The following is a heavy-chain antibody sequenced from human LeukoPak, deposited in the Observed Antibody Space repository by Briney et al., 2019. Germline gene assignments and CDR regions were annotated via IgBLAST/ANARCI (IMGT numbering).Heavy chain of an antibody. CDR2: ISYDGSNK. CDR3: AKDISVAGTSGLDY. Sequence: GGSLRLSCAASGFTFSSYAMHWVRQAPGKGLEWVAVISYDGSNKYYADSVKGRFTISRDNSKNTLYLQMNSLRPEDTAVYYCAKDISVAGTSGLDYWGQGTLVTVSS. V-gene: IGHV3-30*04. CDR1: GFTFSSYA. D-gene: IGHD6-19*01. J-gene: IGHJ4*02.